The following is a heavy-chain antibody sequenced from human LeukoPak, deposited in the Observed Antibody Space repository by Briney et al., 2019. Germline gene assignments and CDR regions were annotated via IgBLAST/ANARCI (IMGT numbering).Heavy chain of an antibody. CDR2: IKSKTDGGTT. D-gene: IGHD3-16*02. V-gene: IGHV3-15*01. Sequence: GGSLRLSCAASGFTFSNAWMSGVRQAPGRGLEWVGRIKSKTDGGTTDYAAPVKGRFTISRDDSKNTLYLQMNSLKTEDTAVYYCTRDSRYDYVWGSYRYPHYWGQGTLVTVSS. CDR1: GFTFSNAW. J-gene: IGHJ4*02. CDR3: TRDSRYDYVWGSYRYPHY.